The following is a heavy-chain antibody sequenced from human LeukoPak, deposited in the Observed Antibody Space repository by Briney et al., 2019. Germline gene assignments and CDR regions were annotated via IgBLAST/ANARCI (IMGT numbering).Heavy chain of an antibody. CDR3: ARDDYYGSGSYYLDY. CDR1: GFTFSSYP. J-gene: IGHJ4*02. Sequence: PGRSLRLSCAASGFTFSSYPMHWVRQAPGKGLEWVSSISSSSSYIYYADSVKGRFTISRDNAKNSLYLQMNSLRAEDTAVYYCARDDYYGSGSYYLDYWGQGTLVTVSS. CDR2: ISSSSSYI. V-gene: IGHV3-21*01. D-gene: IGHD3-10*01.